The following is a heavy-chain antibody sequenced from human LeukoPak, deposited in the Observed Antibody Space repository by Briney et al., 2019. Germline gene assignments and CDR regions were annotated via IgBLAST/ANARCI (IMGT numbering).Heavy chain of an antibody. J-gene: IGHJ4*02. CDR3: ARQRGYSGSYSDY. D-gene: IGHD1-26*01. V-gene: IGHV5-51*01. CDR1: GYTFTNYW. CDR2: IYPGDSDT. Sequence: GESLKISCKGSGYTFTNYWIAWVRQMPGKGLEWMGIIYPGDSDTRYSPSFQGQVTISADKSINTAYLHWSSLKASDTAMYYCARQRGYSGSYSDYWGQGTLVTASS.